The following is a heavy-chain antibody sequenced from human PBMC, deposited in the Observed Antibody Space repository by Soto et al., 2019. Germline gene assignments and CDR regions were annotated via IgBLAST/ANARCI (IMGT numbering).Heavy chain of an antibody. CDR2: INPNSGGT. CDR1: GYTFTGYY. D-gene: IGHD2-15*01. V-gene: IGHV1-2*02. J-gene: IGHJ3*02. CDR3: ARAAPLVVVVADFDAFDI. Sequence: ASVKVSCKASGYTFTGYYMHWVRQAPGQGLEWMGWINPNSGGTNYAQKFQGRVTMTRDTSISTAYMELSRLRSDDTAVYYCARAAPLVVVVADFDAFDIWGQGTIVTVSS.